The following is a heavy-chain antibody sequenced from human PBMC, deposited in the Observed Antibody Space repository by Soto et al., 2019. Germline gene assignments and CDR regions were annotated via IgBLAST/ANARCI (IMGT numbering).Heavy chain of an antibody. J-gene: IGHJ4*02. CDR1: GFTFSSYA. CDR3: AKGVSQYTPLALFDY. CDR2: ISGSDGRT. D-gene: IGHD5-18*01. V-gene: IGHV3-23*01. Sequence: GGSLRLSCAASGFTFSSYAMSWVRQAPGKGLEWVSTISGSDGRTYSTDSVKGRFAISRDNSRNTAYLQMNSLRVEDTAVYYCAKGVSQYTPLALFDYWGRGTLVTVSS.